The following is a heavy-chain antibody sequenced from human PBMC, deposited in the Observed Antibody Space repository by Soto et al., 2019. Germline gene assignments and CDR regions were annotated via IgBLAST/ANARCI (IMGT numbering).Heavy chain of an antibody. Sequence: EVQLVESGGGLVLPGRSLRLSCAASGLTFDDYAMHWVRQAPGKGLEWFSGISWNSGRIAYADSVKGRFTISRDNAKNSLYLQMNSLKAEDTAVYYCARDHLSLMTKVTTFDYWGQGTLVTVSS. V-gene: IGHV3-9*01. CDR1: GLTFDDYA. CDR2: ISWNSGRI. J-gene: IGHJ4*02. CDR3: ARDHLSLMTKVTTFDY. D-gene: IGHD4-4*01.